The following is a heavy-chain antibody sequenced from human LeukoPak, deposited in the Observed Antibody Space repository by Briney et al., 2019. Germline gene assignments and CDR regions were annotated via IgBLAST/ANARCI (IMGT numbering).Heavy chain of an antibody. J-gene: IGHJ6*03. V-gene: IGHV3-21*01. D-gene: IGHD2-15*01. CDR2: ISSSSSYI. CDR1: GFTFSSYS. CDR3: ARAYCSGGSCYRAHYYYYYMDV. Sequence: PGGSLRLSCAASGFTFSSYSMNWVRQAPGKGLEWVSSISSSSSYIYYADSVKGRFTISRDNAKNSLYLQMNSLRAEDTAVYYCARAYCSGGSCYRAHYYYYYMDVWGKGTTVTVSS.